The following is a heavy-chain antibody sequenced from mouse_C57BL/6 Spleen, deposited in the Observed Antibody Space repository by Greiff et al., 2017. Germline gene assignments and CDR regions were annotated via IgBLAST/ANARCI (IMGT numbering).Heavy chain of an antibody. CDR3: ARDLPPYWYFDV. V-gene: IGHV5-16*01. Sequence: EVKLVESEGGLVQPGSSMKLSCTASGFTFSDYYMAWVRQVPEKGLEWVANINYDGSSTYYLDSLKSRFIISRDNAKNILYLQMSSLKSEDTATYYCARDLPPYWYFDVWGTGTTVTVSS. CDR1: GFTFSDYY. CDR2: INYDGSST. J-gene: IGHJ1*03.